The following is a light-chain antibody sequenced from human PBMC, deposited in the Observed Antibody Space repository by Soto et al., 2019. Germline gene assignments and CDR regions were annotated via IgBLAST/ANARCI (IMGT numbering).Light chain of an antibody. V-gene: IGLV2-8*01. CDR2: DVS. CDR3: SSYAGTHIV. Sequence: QSALTQPPSASGSPGQSVTVSCTGTSSDVGGYNSVSWYQQHPDKAPKLMIYDVSQRPSGVPDRFSGSKSGNTASLTVSGLQAEDGADYYCSSYAGTHIVFGTGTKLTVL. J-gene: IGLJ1*01. CDR1: SSDVGGYNS.